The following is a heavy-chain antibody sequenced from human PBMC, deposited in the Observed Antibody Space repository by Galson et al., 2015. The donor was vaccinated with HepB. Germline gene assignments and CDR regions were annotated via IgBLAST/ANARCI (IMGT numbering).Heavy chain of an antibody. D-gene: IGHD3-10*01. Sequence: SVKVSCKASGYTFTSYDINWVRQATGQGLEWMGWMNPNSGETGFAQKFQGRVTLTRNTSISTAYMELSSLRSEDTAVYYCARAMDPVIHKGEGVFDSWGQGTLVTVSS. J-gene: IGHJ4*02. V-gene: IGHV1-8*01. CDR2: MNPNSGET. CDR1: GYTFTSYD. CDR3: ARAMDPVIHKGEGVFDS.